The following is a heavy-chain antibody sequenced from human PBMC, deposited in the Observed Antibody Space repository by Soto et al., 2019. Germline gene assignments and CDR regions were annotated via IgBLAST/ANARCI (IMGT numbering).Heavy chain of an antibody. Sequence: SETLSLTCTVSGGSISSGDYYWSWIRQPPGKGLEWIGYIYYSGSTYYNPSLESRVTISVDTSKNQFSLKLSSVTAADTAVYYCARTERGYCTNGVCYTFDYWGQGTLVTVSS. CDR1: GGSISSGDYY. J-gene: IGHJ4*02. CDR2: IYYSGST. V-gene: IGHV4-30-4*01. CDR3: ARTERGYCTNGVCYTFDY. D-gene: IGHD2-8*01.